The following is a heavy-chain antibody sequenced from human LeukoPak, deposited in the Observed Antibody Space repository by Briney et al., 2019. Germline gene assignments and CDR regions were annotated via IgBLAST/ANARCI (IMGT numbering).Heavy chain of an antibody. V-gene: IGHV4-34*01. J-gene: IGHJ4*02. CDR1: GGSFSGYH. D-gene: IGHD1-7*01. CDR2: INHSGST. CDR3: ARGNYDYYDH. Sequence: PSETLSLTCAVYGGSFSGYHWSWIRQPPGKGLEWIGEINHSGSTNYNPSLKSRVTISVNTSKNQFSLKVSSVTAADTAVYYFARGNYDYYDHWGQGTLVTVSS.